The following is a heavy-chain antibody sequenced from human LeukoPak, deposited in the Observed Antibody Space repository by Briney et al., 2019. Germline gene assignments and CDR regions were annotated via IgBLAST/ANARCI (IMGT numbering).Heavy chain of an antibody. CDR3: ATLGYSYGTDY. CDR2: IYTSGST. Sequence: PSETLSLTCTVSGDSISSGNYYWTWIRRPAGKGLEWIGRIYTSGSTNYNPSLKRRVTISVDTSKNQFSLKLSSVTAADTAVYYCATLGYSYGTDYWGQGTLVTVSS. CDR1: GDSISSGNYY. J-gene: IGHJ4*02. D-gene: IGHD5-18*01. V-gene: IGHV4-61*02.